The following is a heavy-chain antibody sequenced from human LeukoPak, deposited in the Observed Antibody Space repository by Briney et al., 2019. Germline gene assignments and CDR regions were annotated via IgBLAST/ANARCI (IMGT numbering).Heavy chain of an antibody. CDR1: GYTFTSYY. V-gene: IGHV1-46*01. D-gene: IGHD5-18*01. CDR3: ARESDTAMVPYYFDY. J-gene: IGHJ4*02. CDR2: INPSGGST. Sequence: ASVTVSCKASGYTFTSYYMHWVRQAPGQGLEWMGIINPSGGSTIYAQKFQGRVTMTRDISTSTVYVELSSLRSEDTAVYYCARESDTAMVPYYFDYWGQGTLVTVSS.